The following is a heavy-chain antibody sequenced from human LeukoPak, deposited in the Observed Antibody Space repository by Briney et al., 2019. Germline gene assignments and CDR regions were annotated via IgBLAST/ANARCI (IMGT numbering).Heavy chain of an antibody. CDR1: GFTFNSYG. V-gene: IGHV3-30*02. CDR2: IRYDESNK. Sequence: GGSLRLSCGASGFTFNSYGMHWVRQAPGKGPEWVAFIRYDESNKYYADSVKGRFTISRDNSKNTLYLQMNSLRVEDAAVYYCAKAYCASTICYGGGKIDYWGQGTLVTVSS. CDR3: AKAYCASTICYGGGKIDY. J-gene: IGHJ4*02. D-gene: IGHD2-2*01.